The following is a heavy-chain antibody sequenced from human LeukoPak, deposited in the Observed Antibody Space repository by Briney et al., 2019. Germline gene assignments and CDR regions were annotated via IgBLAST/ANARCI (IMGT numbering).Heavy chain of an antibody. CDR1: GGSISSGGYY. D-gene: IGHD4-11*01. Sequence: ETLSLTCTVSGGSISSGGYYWSWIRQHPGKGLEWVANIKQDGSEKYYVDSVKGRFTISRDNAKNSLYLQMNSLRAEDTAVYYCARDMTNFDYWGQGTLVTVSS. CDR3: ARDMTNFDY. J-gene: IGHJ4*02. CDR2: IKQDGSEK. V-gene: IGHV3-7*01.